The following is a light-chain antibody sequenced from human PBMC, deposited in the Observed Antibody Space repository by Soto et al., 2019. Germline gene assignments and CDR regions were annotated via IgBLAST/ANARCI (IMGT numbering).Light chain of an antibody. V-gene: IGKV3-20*01. CDR1: QTVKSSY. CDR2: ASS. J-gene: IGKJ5*01. Sequence: EIVLTQSPGVLSLSVGERATLSCRASQTVKSSYLAWYQQKPGQAPRLLIHASSNRATGIPDRFSGSASGTGFTLTINRLEPEDFAVYYCQLYGISPHFGQGTRLEIK. CDR3: QLYGISPH.